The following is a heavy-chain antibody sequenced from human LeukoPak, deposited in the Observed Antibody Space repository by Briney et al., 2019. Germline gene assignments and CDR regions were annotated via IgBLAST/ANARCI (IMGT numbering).Heavy chain of an antibody. CDR2: IYYSGST. V-gene: IGHV4-59*08. D-gene: IGHD6-13*01. CDR3: ARGYSSSWYLDYYYYMDV. J-gene: IGHJ6*03. Sequence: SETLSLTCTVSGGSISSYYWSWIRQPPGKGLEWIGYIYYSGSTNYNPSLKSRVTISVDTSKNQFSLKLSSVTAADTAVYYCARGYSSSWYLDYYYYMDVWGKGTTVTVSS. CDR1: GGSISSYY.